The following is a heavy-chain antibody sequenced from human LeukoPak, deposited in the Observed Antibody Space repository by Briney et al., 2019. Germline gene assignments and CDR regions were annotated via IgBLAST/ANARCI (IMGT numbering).Heavy chain of an antibody. J-gene: IGHJ4*02. Sequence: GGSLRLSCAASGLTFNNAWMSLVRQAPGKGLEWVGRIRSRSAGGTTDYSAPVKGRFTISRDDSKNTLYLQMNSLKTEDTAVYYCSTGGGTHDYWGQGTLVTVSS. D-gene: IGHD2-15*01. V-gene: IGHV3-15*01. CDR3: STGGGTHDY. CDR1: GLTFNNAW. CDR2: IRSRSAGGTT.